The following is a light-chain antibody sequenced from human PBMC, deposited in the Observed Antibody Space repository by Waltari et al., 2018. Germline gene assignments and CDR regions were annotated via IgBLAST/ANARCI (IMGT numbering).Light chain of an antibody. J-gene: IGKJ2*01. V-gene: IGKV4-1*01. CDR3: QQYYTNPYT. CDR1: QSLIFSSNNKNY. Sequence: DLRMPRSTEAVAVSAAERGLIKSWYSQSLIFSSNNKNYLAWFQQKSGQPPKLLLYWSSTRESGVPDRFSGSGSGTDFSLTISSLQAEDVAVYYCQQYYTNPYTFGQGTKLEIK. CDR2: WSS.